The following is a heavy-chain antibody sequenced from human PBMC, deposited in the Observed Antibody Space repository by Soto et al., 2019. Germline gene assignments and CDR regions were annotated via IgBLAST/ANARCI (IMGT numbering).Heavy chain of an antibody. J-gene: IGHJ6*03. CDR1: GGSISSYY. V-gene: IGHV4-59*01. D-gene: IGHD6-19*01. Sequence: SETLSLTCTVSGGSISSYYWSWIRQPPGKGLEWIGYIYYSGSTNYNPSLKSRVTISVDTSKNQFSLKLSSVTAADTAVYYCAGYPGIAVAGSISDYYYMDVWGKGTTVT. CDR2: IYYSGST. CDR3: AGYPGIAVAGSISDYYYMDV.